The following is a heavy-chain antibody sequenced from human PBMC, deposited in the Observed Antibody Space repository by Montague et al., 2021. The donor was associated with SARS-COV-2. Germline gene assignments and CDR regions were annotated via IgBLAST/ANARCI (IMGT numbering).Heavy chain of an antibody. CDR3: ARVGRAGYDILTGYYYYGMEL. V-gene: IGHV4-4*07. J-gene: IGHJ6*02. CDR2: IYTCWRN. Sequence: SETLSLTCTSTDGPSICSFSPSSRNPAGNALARIGRIYTCWRNPYTPSFKSRVTLSVEPPKNQFSLKLCSVIAADTAVYYCARVGRAGYDILTGYYYYGMELLRQATTVTVSS. D-gene: IGHD3-9*01. CDR1: DGPSICSF.